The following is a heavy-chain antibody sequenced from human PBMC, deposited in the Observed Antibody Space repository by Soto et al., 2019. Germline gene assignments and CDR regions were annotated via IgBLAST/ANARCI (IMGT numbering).Heavy chain of an antibody. CDR1: GFTFSSYA. CDR3: ARRGPGTYFDY. Sequence: EVQLLDSGGGLVQPGGSLRLSCAASGFTFSSYAMNWVRQAPGKGLEWVSVISGSGDSTYYADSVKGRFTISRDNSKNTLYRQMTSLRAEDPAVYYCARRGPGTYFDYWGQGTLVTVSS. J-gene: IGHJ4*02. CDR2: ISGSGDST. V-gene: IGHV3-23*01. D-gene: IGHD6-13*01.